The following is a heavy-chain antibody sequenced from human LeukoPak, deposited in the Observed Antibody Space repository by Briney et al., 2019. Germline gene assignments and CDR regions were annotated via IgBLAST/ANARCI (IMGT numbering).Heavy chain of an antibody. CDR3: AKAFWAAAGTGFDY. V-gene: IGHV3-30*18. J-gene: IGHJ4*02. Sequence: GGSLRLSCAASGFTFSSYEMNWVRQAPGKGLEWVAVISYDGSNKYYADSVKGRFTISRDNSKNTLYLQMNSLRAEDTAVYYCAKAFWAAAGTGFDYWGQGTLVTVSS. CDR2: ISYDGSNK. D-gene: IGHD6-13*01. CDR1: GFTFSSYE.